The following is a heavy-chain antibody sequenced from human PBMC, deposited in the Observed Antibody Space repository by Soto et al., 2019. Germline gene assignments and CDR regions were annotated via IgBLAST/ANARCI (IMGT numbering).Heavy chain of an antibody. CDR2: IYYSGST. Sequence: VLGGNSINLGDCRSMIKKHPGKGLEWIGYIYYSGSTYYNPSLKSRVTISVDTSKNQFSLKLSSVTAADTAVYYCARDRRKLLPSSVFDIWGQGTMVTVSS. V-gene: IGHV4-31*02. CDR3: ARDRRKLLPSSVFDI. CDR1: GGNSINLGDC. J-gene: IGHJ3*02. D-gene: IGHD1-26*01.